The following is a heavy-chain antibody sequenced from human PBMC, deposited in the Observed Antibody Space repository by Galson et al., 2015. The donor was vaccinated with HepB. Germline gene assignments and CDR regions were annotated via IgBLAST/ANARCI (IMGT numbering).Heavy chain of an antibody. D-gene: IGHD3-22*01. J-gene: IGHJ4*02. V-gene: IGHV1-69*04. CDR1: GGTFSSYA. CDR3: ARANYYDSSGYCDY. Sequence: SVKVSCKASGGTFSSYAISWVRQAPGQGLEWTGRIIPILGIANYAQKFQGRVTITADKSTSTAYMELSSLRSEDTAVYYCARANYYDSSGYCDYWGQGTLVTVSS. CDR2: IIPILGIA.